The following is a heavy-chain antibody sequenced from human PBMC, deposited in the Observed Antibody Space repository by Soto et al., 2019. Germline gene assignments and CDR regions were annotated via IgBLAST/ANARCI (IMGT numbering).Heavy chain of an antibody. J-gene: IGHJ4*02. D-gene: IGHD2-15*01. Sequence: SETLSLTCTVSGGSISSYYWSWIRQPPGKGLEWIGYIYYSGSTYYNPSLKSRVTISVDTSKNQFSLKLSSVTAADTAVYYCARGYCSGGSCLFDYWGQGTLVTVSS. V-gene: IGHV4-59*08. CDR3: ARGYCSGGSCLFDY. CDR1: GGSISSYY. CDR2: IYYSGST.